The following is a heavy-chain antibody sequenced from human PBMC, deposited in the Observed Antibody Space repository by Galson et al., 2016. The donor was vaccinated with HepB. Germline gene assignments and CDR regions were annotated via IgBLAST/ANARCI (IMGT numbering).Heavy chain of an antibody. D-gene: IGHD1-26*01. CDR2: IQQDGTER. CDR1: GFNFRGYW. J-gene: IGHJ4*02. V-gene: IGHV3-7*01. Sequence: SLRLSCAASGFNFRGYWMSWVRQAPGKGLEWVANIQQDGTERNYVDSVRGRFTISRDNAKNTLYLQMNSLRAEDTAVYYCARVLGSYQSFDYWGQETLVTVSS. CDR3: ARVLGSYQSFDY.